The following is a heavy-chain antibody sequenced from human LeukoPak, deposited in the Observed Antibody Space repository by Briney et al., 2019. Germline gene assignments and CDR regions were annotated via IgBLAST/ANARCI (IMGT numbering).Heavy chain of an antibody. D-gene: IGHD3-10*01. CDR1: GYTFTSYY. Sequence: ASVKVSCKASGYTFTSYYMRWVRQAPGQGLEWMGIINPSGGSTSYAQKFQGRVTMTRDTSTSTVYMELSSLRSEDTAVYYCARFGSLYVSGMDVWGQGTTVTVSS. J-gene: IGHJ6*02. CDR2: INPSGGST. V-gene: IGHV1-46*01. CDR3: ARFGSLYVSGMDV.